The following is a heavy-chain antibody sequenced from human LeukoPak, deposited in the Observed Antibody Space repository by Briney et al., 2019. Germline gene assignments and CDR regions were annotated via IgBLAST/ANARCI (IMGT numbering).Heavy chain of an antibody. V-gene: IGHV3-48*03. J-gene: IGHJ4*02. D-gene: IGHD3-3*01. CDR2: ISNSGSTI. CDR3: ARESGYYLDY. CDR1: GFTFRSYE. Sequence: LTGGSLRLSCAASGFTFRSYEMNWVRQAPGKGLEWVSYISNSGSTIYYADSVRGRFTISRDNAKNSLYLQMNSLRAEDTAVYYCARESGYYLDYWGQGTLVAVSS.